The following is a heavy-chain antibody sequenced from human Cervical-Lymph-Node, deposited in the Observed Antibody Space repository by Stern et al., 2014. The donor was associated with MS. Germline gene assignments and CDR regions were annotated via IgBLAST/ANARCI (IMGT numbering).Heavy chain of an antibody. CDR3: AREWRGVEVRGAEGMDV. Sequence: QVQLVQSGAEVRKPGASVKVSCKASGYTFTTYFIHWVRQAPGHGLEGVGMINPSAGSTSYAQKFQGRVTTTRDTSTSTVYMELSSLRSEDTAVYYCAREWRGVEVRGAEGMDVWGQGTTVTVSS. CDR2: INPSAGST. D-gene: IGHD2-15*01. V-gene: IGHV1-46*01. CDR1: GYTFTTYF. J-gene: IGHJ6*02.